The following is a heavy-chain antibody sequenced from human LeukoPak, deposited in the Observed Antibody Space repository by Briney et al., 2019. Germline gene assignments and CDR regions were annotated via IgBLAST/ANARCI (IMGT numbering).Heavy chain of an antibody. CDR2: INPSGGST. J-gene: IGHJ4*02. Sequence: ASVKVSCKASGYTFTSYYMHWVRQAPGQGLEWMGIINPSGGSTSYAQKFQGRVTMTRDTSTSTVHMELSSLRSEDTAVYYCARDPSVATIRTPYYFDYWGQGTLVTVSS. D-gene: IGHD5-12*01. CDR3: ARDPSVATIRTPYYFDY. V-gene: IGHV1-46*01. CDR1: GYTFTSYY.